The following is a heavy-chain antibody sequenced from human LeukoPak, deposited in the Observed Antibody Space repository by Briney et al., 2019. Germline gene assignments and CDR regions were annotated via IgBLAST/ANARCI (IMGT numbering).Heavy chain of an antibody. Sequence: SETLSLTCTVSGGSISSCSDYWGWIRQAPGKGLEWIGSIYYHENTYYNSSLKSRVTISVDTSKNQFSLELNSVTAADTAVYFCARRAYSAAYWKHFDYWGQGTLVTVSS. CDR1: GGSISSCSDY. CDR3: ARRAYSAAYWKHFDY. CDR2: IYYHENT. V-gene: IGHV4-39*01. J-gene: IGHJ4*02. D-gene: IGHD1-1*01.